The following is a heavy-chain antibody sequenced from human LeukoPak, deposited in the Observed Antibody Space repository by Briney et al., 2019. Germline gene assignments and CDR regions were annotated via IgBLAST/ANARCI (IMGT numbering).Heavy chain of an antibody. D-gene: IGHD2/OR15-2a*01. CDR1: GFTFSTYA. Sequence: GGSLRLSCTVSGFTFSTYAFTWVRQAPGKGLEWVSSISGSGGTTYYGDSVKGRFAVSRDNSDNTLYLQMNSLRVEDTAIYYCARIYEASYSDYWGQGTLVTVSS. V-gene: IGHV3-23*01. CDR3: ARIYEASYSDY. J-gene: IGHJ4*02. CDR2: ISGSGGTT.